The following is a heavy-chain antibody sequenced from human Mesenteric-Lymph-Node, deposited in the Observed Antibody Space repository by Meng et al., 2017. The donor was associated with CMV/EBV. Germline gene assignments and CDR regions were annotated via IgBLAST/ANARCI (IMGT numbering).Heavy chain of an antibody. J-gene: IGHJ4*02. CDR3: ARSLGVYGDYSHLDY. V-gene: IGHV4-59*01. Sequence: GSLRLSCAVYGGSFSGYYWSWIRQPPGKGLEWIGYIYYSGSTNYNPSLKSRVTISVDTSKNQFSLKLSSVTAADTALYYCARSLGVYGDYSHLDYWGQGTLVTVSS. CDR2: IYYSGST. D-gene: IGHD4-17*01. CDR1: GGSFSGYY.